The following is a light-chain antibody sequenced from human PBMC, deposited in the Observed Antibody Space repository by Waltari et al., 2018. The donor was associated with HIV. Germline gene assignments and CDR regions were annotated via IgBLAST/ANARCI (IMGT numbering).Light chain of an antibody. Sequence: QSSLTQPASVSGSPGQSFAISCTGTSSDVGSYNLVRWYQQYPGNAPKIMIYEVTKRPSGVSNRFSASKSGNTAYLTISGLQAEDEADYYCCSYAGSGRGVFGGGTKLTVL. J-gene: IGLJ3*02. V-gene: IGLV2-23*02. CDR1: SSDVGSYNL. CDR3: CSYAGSGRGV. CDR2: EVT.